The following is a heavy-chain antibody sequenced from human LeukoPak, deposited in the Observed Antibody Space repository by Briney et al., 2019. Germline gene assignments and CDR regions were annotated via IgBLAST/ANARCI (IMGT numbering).Heavy chain of an antibody. J-gene: IGHJ3*02. D-gene: IGHD6-19*01. CDR3: ARSHQQWLVMWANAFDI. Sequence: SETLSLTCTVSGGSISSSSYYWGWIRQPPGKGLEWIGSIYYSGSTNYNPSLKSRVTISVDTSKNQFSLKLSSVTAADTAVYYCARSHQQWLVMWANAFDIWGQGTMVTVSS. CDR1: GGSISSSSYY. V-gene: IGHV4-39*07. CDR2: IYYSGST.